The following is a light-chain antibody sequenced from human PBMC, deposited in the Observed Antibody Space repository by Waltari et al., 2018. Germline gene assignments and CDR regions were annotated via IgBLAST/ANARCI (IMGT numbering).Light chain of an antibody. CDR1: SRDIGRYDI. V-gene: IGLV2-23*02. CDR3: CSYAGNYVWV. J-gene: IGLJ3*02. CDR2: DVS. Sequence: QSALTQPAAVSGSPGQSVTISCTGASRDIGRYDIVSWYQQHPGNAPNLVISDVSKRPSGVSDRFSGSKSGATASLTISMLQFEDEADYYCCSYAGNYVWVFGGGTRLTVL.